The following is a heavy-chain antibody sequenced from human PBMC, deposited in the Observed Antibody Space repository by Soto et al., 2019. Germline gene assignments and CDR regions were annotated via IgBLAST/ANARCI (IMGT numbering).Heavy chain of an antibody. Sequence: YYNPSLKSRVTISVDRSKNQFSLKLSSLTAADTAVYYCARVPSPWGQGTLVTVSS. CDR3: ARVPSP. J-gene: IGHJ5*02. V-gene: IGHV4-30-2*01.